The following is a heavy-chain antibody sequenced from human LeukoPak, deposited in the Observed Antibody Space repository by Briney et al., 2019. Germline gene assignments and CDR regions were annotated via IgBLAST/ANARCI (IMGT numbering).Heavy chain of an antibody. CDR3: AKASFPVVAAPTSLW. Sequence: GGSLRLSCAASGFTFSSYAMSWVRQAPAQGPGWVSARSGSGGSTYYADSVKSRYTISRDNSKNTLYMQMNSLRAEDTAVYNCAKASFPVVAAPTSLWWGQGTLVTVSS. CDR1: GFTFSSYA. J-gene: IGHJ4*02. CDR2: RSGSGGST. D-gene: IGHD2-15*01. V-gene: IGHV3-23*01.